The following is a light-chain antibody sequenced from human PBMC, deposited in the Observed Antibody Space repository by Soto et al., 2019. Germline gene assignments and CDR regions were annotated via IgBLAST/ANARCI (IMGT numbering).Light chain of an antibody. CDR3: QQLNSYPLT. J-gene: IGKJ3*01. V-gene: IGKV1-9*01. CDR2: AAS. CDR1: QDISNY. Sequence: DIQLTQSPSFLSASVGDRVTITCRASQDISNYLVWYQQKPGKAPKPLIYAASTLQSGVPSRFSGSGSGTEFTLTIRRLQPEDFATNYCQQLNSYPLTFGPGTNVDIK.